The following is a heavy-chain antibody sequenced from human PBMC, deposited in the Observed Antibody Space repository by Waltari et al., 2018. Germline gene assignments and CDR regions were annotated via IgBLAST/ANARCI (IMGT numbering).Heavy chain of an antibody. CDR1: PGSIRSFS. J-gene: IGHJ5*02. CDR2: IYHSGIT. D-gene: IGHD4-4*01. V-gene: IGHV4-59*08. CDR3: ARTAPPYSNAAYGGWSDP. Sequence: QVQLQESGPGLVKPSEPLSPTCNVSPGSIRSFSWSWIRLPPGKGLEWIGYIYHSGITSYNPSLKTRVTIGVATSKNQFSLKMRSVTAADTAGYYCARTAPPYSNAAYGGWSDPWGQGTLVTVAS.